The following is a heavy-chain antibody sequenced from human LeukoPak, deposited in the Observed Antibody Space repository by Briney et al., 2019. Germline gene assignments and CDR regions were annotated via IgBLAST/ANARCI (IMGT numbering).Heavy chain of an antibody. J-gene: IGHJ6*03. CDR1: GGSISSSSYS. CDR3: ARGWRCSSTSCYRGGYYYYMDV. Sequence: KSSETLSLTCTVSGGSISSSSYSWGWIRQPPGKGLEWIGSIYYSGSTYSNPSLKSRVGISVDTSKNQFSLKLSSVTAADTAVYYCARGWRCSSTSCYRGGYYYYMDVWGKGTTVSVSS. D-gene: IGHD2-2*02. CDR2: IYYSGST. V-gene: IGHV4-39*07.